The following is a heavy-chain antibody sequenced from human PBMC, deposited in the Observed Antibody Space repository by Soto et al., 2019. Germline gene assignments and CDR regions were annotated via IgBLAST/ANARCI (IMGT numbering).Heavy chain of an antibody. CDR2: ISNTAITD. D-gene: IGHD5-12*01. J-gene: IGHJ6*04. V-gene: IGHV3-11*01. Sequence: QVQLVESGGDLFKPGGSLRLSCVASGFSFSDYSMPWMRHAPGGGLDFVAFISNTAITDYYADSVKGRFTISRDNARKSVSLQRDRLIAEDADVYYCARDVHQRLSHKHYDYSLDVWGTGTKVIVSS. CDR3: ARDVHQRLSHKHYDYSLDV. CDR1: GFSFSDYS.